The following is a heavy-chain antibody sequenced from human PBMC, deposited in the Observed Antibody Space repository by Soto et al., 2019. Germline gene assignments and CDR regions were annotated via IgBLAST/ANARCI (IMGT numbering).Heavy chain of an antibody. CDR1: GFTFTDYW. Sequence: GGSLRLSCAASGFTFTDYWTHWVRQAPGKGLVWVSRVNSDGSRTSYADSVTGRFTISRDNAKNTLYLQMNSLRVEDTALYYCARETYRGFYFDYWGQGTLVTVSS. J-gene: IGHJ4*02. D-gene: IGHD4-4*01. V-gene: IGHV3-74*01. CDR3: ARETYRGFYFDY. CDR2: VNSDGSRT.